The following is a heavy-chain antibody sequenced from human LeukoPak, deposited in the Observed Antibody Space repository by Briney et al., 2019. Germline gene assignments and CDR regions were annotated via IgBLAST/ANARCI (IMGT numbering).Heavy chain of an antibody. CDR1: GGSISSYY. D-gene: IGHD1-26*01. Sequence: PSETLSLTCTVSGGSISSYYWSWIRQPPGKGLEWIGYIYYSGSTNYNPSLKSRVTISVDTSKNQFSLKLSSVTAADTAVYYCARVDSGSYYYYGMDVWGQGTTVTVSS. V-gene: IGHV4-59*01. CDR2: IYYSGST. J-gene: IGHJ6*02. CDR3: ARVDSGSYYYYGMDV.